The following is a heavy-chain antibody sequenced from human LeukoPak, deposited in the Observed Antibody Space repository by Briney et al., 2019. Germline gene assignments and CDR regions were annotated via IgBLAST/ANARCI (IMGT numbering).Heavy chain of an antibody. CDR2: IYYSGST. V-gene: IGHV4-59*01. CDR1: GGSISSYY. CDR3: ARDSGYGDESSFDY. Sequence: QPSETLSLTCTVSGGSISSYYWSWIRQPPGKGLEWIGYIYYSGSTNYNPSLKSRVTISVDTSKNQFSLKLSSVTAADTAVYYCARDSGYGDESSFDYWGQGTLVTVSS. D-gene: IGHD4-17*01. J-gene: IGHJ4*02.